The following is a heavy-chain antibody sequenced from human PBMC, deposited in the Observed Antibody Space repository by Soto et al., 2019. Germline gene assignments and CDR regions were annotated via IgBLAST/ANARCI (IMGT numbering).Heavy chain of an antibody. CDR1: GFTFNNYA. CDR3: ANAILAAISINYYFDS. CDR2: ISSSGDTT. V-gene: IGHV3-23*01. J-gene: IGHJ4*02. D-gene: IGHD2-21*01. Sequence: GGSLRLSCSASGFTFNNYAMSWVRLAPGKGLQWVSSISSSGDTTYYADSVKGRFTISRDNSRNTLFLDMKSLRAEDTAIYYCANAILAAISINYYFDSWGQGTLVIVSS.